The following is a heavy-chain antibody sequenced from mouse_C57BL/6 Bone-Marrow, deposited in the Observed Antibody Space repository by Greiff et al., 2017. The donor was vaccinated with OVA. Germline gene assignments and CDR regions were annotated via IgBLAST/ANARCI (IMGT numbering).Heavy chain of an antibody. Sequence: EVQLQESGGGLVKPGGSLKLSCAASGFTFSDYGMHWVRQAPEKGLEWVAYISSGSSTIYYADTVKGRFTISRDNAKNTLFLQMTSLRSEDTAMYYCARPRTVVGDYYAMDYWGQGTSVTVSS. CDR3: ARPRTVVGDYYAMDY. V-gene: IGHV5-17*01. J-gene: IGHJ4*01. D-gene: IGHD1-1*01. CDR1: GFTFSDYG. CDR2: ISSGSSTI.